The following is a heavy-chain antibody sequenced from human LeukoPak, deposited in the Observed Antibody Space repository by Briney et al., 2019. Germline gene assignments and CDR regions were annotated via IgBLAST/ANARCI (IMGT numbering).Heavy chain of an antibody. CDR1: GFTFSSYA. CDR2: ISYDGSNK. J-gene: IGHJ6*03. Sequence: GGSLRLSCAASGFTFSSYAMSWVRQAPGKGLEWVAVISYDGSNKYYADSVKGRFTISRDNSKNTLYLQMSSLRAEDTAVYYCAKGDHYYDTSGDYYMDVWGKGTTVTVSS. D-gene: IGHD3-22*01. V-gene: IGHV3-30-3*01. CDR3: AKGDHYYDTSGDYYMDV.